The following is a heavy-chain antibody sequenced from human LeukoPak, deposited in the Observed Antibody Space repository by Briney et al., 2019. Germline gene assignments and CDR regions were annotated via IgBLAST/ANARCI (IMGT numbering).Heavy chain of an antibody. CDR2: INPRGST. Sequence: SETLSLTCGVSGGSFSSHYWTWIRQPPGKGLEWIGEINPRGSTNYNPSLGGRVTRSADTSRTQLSLGLTSVTAAASAVYFCARGLRQGSAWSWGPKEKSYQYMDVWGTGTTVIVSS. D-gene: IGHD6-19*01. CDR1: GGSFSSHY. J-gene: IGHJ6*04. V-gene: IGHV4-34*01. CDR3: ARGLRQGSAWSWGPKEKSYQYMDV.